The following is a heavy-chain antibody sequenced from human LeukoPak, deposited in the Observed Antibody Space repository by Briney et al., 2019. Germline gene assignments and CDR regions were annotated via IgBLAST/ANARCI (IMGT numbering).Heavy chain of an antibody. CDR1: GFTFSSYA. V-gene: IGHV3-23*01. J-gene: IGHJ3*02. Sequence: QPGRSLRLSCAASGFTFSSYAMSWVCQAPGKGLEWVSAISGSGGSTYYADSVKGRFTISRDNSKNTLYLQMNSLRAEDTAVYYCAKDASMTGYAEDAFDMWGEGTMVTVSS. D-gene: IGHD2-8*01. CDR2: ISGSGGST. CDR3: AKDASMTGYAEDAFDM.